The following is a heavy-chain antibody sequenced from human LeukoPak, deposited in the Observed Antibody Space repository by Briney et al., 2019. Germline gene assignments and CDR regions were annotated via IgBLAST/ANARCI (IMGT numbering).Heavy chain of an antibody. V-gene: IGHV4-59*01. J-gene: IGHJ4*02. Sequence: SETLSLTCTVSGGSISSYYWSWIRQPPGKGLEWIGYIYYSGSTNYNPSFKSRVTISVDTSKNQFSLKLSSVTAADTAVYYCARGFSGSYGIDYWGQGTLVTVSS. CDR1: GGSISSYY. CDR2: IYYSGST. CDR3: ARGFSGSYGIDY. D-gene: IGHD1-26*01.